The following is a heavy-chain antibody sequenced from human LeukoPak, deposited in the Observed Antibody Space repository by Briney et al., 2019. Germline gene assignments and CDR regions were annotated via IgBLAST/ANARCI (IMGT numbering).Heavy chain of an antibody. V-gene: IGHV4-30-2*01. J-gene: IGHJ4*02. CDR1: GGSISSGGYS. CDR2: IYRSGSA. CDR3: ARQGRDGYNWGSLFDY. D-gene: IGHD5-24*01. Sequence: SETLSLTCSVSGGSISSGGYSWSWIRQPPGKGLEWIGYIYRSGSAYYNPSLNSRVTISVDTSKNQFSLKLSSVTAADTAVYYCARQGRDGYNWGSLFDYWGQGTLVTVSS.